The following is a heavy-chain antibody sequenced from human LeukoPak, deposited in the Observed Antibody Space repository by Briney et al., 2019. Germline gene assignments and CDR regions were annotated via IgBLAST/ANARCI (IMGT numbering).Heavy chain of an antibody. CDR1: GFTVSSNY. CDR2: IYSGGST. D-gene: IGHD3-10*01. J-gene: IGHJ3*02. CDR3: ARDGRGLWFGISHAFDI. V-gene: IGHV3-53*01. Sequence: GGSLRLSCAASGFTVSSNYMSWVRQAPGKGLEWVSVIYSGGSTYYADSVKGRFTISRDNSKNTLYLQMNSLRAEDTAVYYCARDGRGLWFGISHAFDIWGQGTMVTVSS.